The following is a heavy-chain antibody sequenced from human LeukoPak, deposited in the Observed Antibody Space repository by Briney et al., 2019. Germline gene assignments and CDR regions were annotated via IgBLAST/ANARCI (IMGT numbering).Heavy chain of an antibody. Sequence: SETLSLTCAVYGGSFSGYYWSWIRQPPGKGLEWIGEINHSGSTNYNPSLKSRVTISVDTSKNQFSLKLSSVTAADTAVYYCGRGYCDYLFDYWGQGTLVTVSS. CDR1: GGSFSGYY. D-gene: IGHD4-11*01. V-gene: IGHV4-34*01. CDR2: INHSGST. J-gene: IGHJ4*02. CDR3: GRGYCDYLFDY.